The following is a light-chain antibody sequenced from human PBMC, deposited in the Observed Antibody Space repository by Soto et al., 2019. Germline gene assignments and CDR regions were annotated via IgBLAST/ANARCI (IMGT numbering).Light chain of an antibody. V-gene: IGKV3D-15*01. J-gene: IGKJ5*01. CDR3: QQYNNWPPIT. CDR1: QIVKSSY. CDR2: GAS. Sequence: EIVLTHSPDTLSLSSGDRATLSCRASQIVKSSYLAWYQQKPGQAPRLLISGASSRATGIPARFGGSGSGTEFTLTISSLQSEDFAVYYCQQYNNWPPITFGQGTRLEI.